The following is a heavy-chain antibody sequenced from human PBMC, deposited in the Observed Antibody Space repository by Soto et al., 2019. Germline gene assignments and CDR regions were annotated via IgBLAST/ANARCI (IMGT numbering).Heavy chain of an antibody. J-gene: IGHJ4*02. V-gene: IGHV3-23*01. Sequence: PRGALLVSCEASGFTLRNYAMTWVRQAPGKGLEWVSLISANDVGTYYAESVKTRFTISTDQSRNTVYLQMESLRADDTAIYYCAKAKNDYNWDNRPPFDYWGQGTLVTVSS. CDR3: AKAKNDYNWDNRPPFDY. D-gene: IGHD1-20*01. CDR2: ISANDVGT. CDR1: GFTLRNYA.